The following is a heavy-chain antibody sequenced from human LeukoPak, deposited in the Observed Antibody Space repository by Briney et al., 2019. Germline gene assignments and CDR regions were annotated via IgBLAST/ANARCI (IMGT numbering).Heavy chain of an antibody. D-gene: IGHD3-10*01. J-gene: IGHJ3*02. V-gene: IGHV4-59*08. CDR3: ARQGGYLSPMGI. Sequence: SETLSLTCTVSGGSISSYYWSWIRQPPGKGLEWIGYISYSGSTNYNPSLKSRVTISVDTSKSQFSLKLTSVTAADTAVYYCARQGGYLSPMGIWGQGTMVTVSS. CDR2: ISYSGST. CDR1: GGSISSYY.